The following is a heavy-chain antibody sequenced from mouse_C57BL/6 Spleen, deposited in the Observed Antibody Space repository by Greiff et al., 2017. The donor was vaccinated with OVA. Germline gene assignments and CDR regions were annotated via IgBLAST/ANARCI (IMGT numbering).Heavy chain of an antibody. D-gene: IGHD2-1*01. CDR2: INPNNGGT. CDR1: GYTFTDYY. Sequence: EVQLQQSGPELVKPGASVKISCKASGYTFTDYYMNWVKQSHGKSLEWIGDINPNNGGTSYNQKFKGKATLTLDKSSSTAYMELRSLTSEDSAVYYCARDGYYGKRRETWFAYWGQGTLVTVSA. J-gene: IGHJ3*01. CDR3: ARDGYYGKRRETWFAY. V-gene: IGHV1-26*01.